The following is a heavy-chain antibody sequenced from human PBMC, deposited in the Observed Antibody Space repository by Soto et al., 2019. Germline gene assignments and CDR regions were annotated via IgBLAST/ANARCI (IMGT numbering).Heavy chain of an antibody. CDR3: AKDSYGSGTDYFYGMDV. CDR2: ISWDGGST. CDR1: GFTFDDYA. Sequence: GGSLRLSCAASGFTFDDYAMHWVRQAPGKGLEWVSLISWDGGSTYYADSVKGRFTISRDNSKNSLYLQMNSLRAEDTAVYYCAKDSYGSGTDYFYGMDVRGQGTTVTVSS. D-gene: IGHD3-10*01. V-gene: IGHV3-43D*04. J-gene: IGHJ6*02.